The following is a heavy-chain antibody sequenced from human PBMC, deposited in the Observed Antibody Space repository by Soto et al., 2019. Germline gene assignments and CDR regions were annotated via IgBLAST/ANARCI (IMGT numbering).Heavy chain of an antibody. CDR2: IYYSGST. CDR1: GGSISSGDYY. J-gene: IGHJ4*02. CDR3: ARGPDDYGDYGGRGDY. D-gene: IGHD4-17*01. Sequence: QVQLQESGPGLVKPSQTLSLTCTVSGGSISSGDYYWSWIRQPPGKGLEWIGYIYYSGSTYYNPSLKSRVTISVDTSKNQFSLKLSSVTAADTAVYYCARGPDDYGDYGGRGDYCGQGTLVTVSS. V-gene: IGHV4-30-4*01.